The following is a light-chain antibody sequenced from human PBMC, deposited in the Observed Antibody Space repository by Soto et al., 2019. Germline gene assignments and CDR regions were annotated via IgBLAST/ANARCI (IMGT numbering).Light chain of an antibody. V-gene: IGKV4-1*01. CDR2: WAS. Sequence: DIVMTQSPDSLAVSLGERATINCKSSQSVFYSSNNKNYLAWYQQKPGQPPKLLIYWASTRESGVPDRFSGSGSGTDFTLTISSLQAEDVALYYCQQYYITPLTFGGGTKVDIK. J-gene: IGKJ4*01. CDR1: QSVFYSSNNKNY. CDR3: QQYYITPLT.